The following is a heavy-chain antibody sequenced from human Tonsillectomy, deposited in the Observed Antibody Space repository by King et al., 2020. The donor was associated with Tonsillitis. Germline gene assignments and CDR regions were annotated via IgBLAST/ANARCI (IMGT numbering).Heavy chain of an antibody. CDR3: ARARGYSYGYDYYYYYMDV. CDR2: INHSGST. Sequence: VQLQQWGAGLLKPSETLSLTCAVYGGSFSGYYWSWIRQPPGKGLEWIGEINHSGSTNYNPSLKSRVTISVDTSKNQFSLKLSSVTAADTAVYYCARARGYSYGYDYYYYYMDVWGKGTTVTVSS. V-gene: IGHV4-34*01. D-gene: IGHD5-18*01. CDR1: GGSFSGYY. J-gene: IGHJ6*03.